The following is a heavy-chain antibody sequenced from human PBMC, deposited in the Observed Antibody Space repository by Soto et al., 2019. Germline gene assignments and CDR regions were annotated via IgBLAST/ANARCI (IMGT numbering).Heavy chain of an antibody. J-gene: IGHJ4*02. D-gene: IGHD3-22*01. CDR3: AGTRPYYYDSSGYAFDY. CDR2: ISSSSSTI. Sequence: PGGSLGLSCAASGFTFSSYSMNWVRQAPGKGLEWVSYISSSSSTIYYADSVKGRFTISRDNAKNSLYLQMNSLRDEDTAVYYCAGTRPYYYDSSGYAFDYWGQGTLVTVSS. V-gene: IGHV3-48*02. CDR1: GFTFSSYS.